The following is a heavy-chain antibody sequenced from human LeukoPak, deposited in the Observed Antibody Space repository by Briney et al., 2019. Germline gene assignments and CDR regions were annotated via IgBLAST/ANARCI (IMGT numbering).Heavy chain of an antibody. Sequence: ASVKVSCKASGYTFTSYYMNWVRQAPGQGLEGMGIINPSGGRTTYAQKFQDRVTMTRDTSTSTVYMELSRLRSEDTAVYYCARTSFPNSGDYNWFDHWGQGTLVTVSS. CDR3: ARTSFPNSGDYNWFDH. V-gene: IGHV1-46*01. CDR1: GYTFTSYY. D-gene: IGHD4-17*01. J-gene: IGHJ5*02. CDR2: INPSGGRT.